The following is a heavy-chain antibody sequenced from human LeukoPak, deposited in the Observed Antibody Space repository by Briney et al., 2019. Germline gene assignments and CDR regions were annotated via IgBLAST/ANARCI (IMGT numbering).Heavy chain of an antibody. D-gene: IGHD6-13*01. CDR1: GFTFSSYA. V-gene: IGHV3-30*04. Sequence: PGGSLRLSCAASGFTFSSYAMHWVRQAPGKGLEWVAIISYDGSNKYYADSVKGRFTISRDNSKNTLYLQMNSLRSDDTAVYYCARISYSSSPLGYWGQGTLVTISS. CDR3: ARISYSSSPLGY. J-gene: IGHJ4*02. CDR2: ISYDGSNK.